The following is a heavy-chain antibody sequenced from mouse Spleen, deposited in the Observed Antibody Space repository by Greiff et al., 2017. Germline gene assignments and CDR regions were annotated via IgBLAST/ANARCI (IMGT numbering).Heavy chain of an antibody. D-gene: IGHD1-1*01. CDR1: GYTFTDYY. V-gene: IGHV1-26*01. CDR2: INPNNGGT. J-gene: IGHJ2*01. CDR3: ARGYGTNDY. Sequence: EVQLQQSGPELVKPGASVKISCKASGYTFTDYYMNWVKQSHGKSLEWIGDINPNNGGTSYNQKFKGKATLTVDKSSSTAYMELRSLTSEDSAVYYCARGYGTNDYWGQGTTLTVSS.